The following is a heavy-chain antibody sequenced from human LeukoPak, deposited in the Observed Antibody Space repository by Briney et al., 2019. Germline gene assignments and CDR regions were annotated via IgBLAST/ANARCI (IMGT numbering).Heavy chain of an antibody. CDR2: INPNSGGT. CDR1: GYTFTGYY. D-gene: IGHD3-22*01. J-gene: IGHJ4*02. V-gene: IGHV1-2*02. CDR3: ARARHSGYYYVVVY. Sequence: ASVKVSCKASGYTFTGYYMHWVRQAPGQGLEWMGWINPNSGGTNYAQKFQGRVTMTRDTSISTAYMELSRLRSDDTAVYYCARARHSGYYYVVVYWGQGTLVTVSS.